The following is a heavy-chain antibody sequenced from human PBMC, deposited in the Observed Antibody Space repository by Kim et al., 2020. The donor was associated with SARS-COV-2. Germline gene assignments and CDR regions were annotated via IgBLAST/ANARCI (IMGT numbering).Heavy chain of an antibody. CDR1: GFTFSSYG. CDR2: ISYDGSNK. CDR3: ASAGSGSYGGWFDP. D-gene: IGHD3-10*01. V-gene: IGHV3-33*05. Sequence: GGSLRLSCAASGFTFSSYGMHWVRQAPGKGLEWVAVISYDGSNKYYADSVKGRFTISRDNSKNTLYLQMNSLRAEDTAVYYCASAGSGSYGGWFDPWGQGTLVTVSS. J-gene: IGHJ5*02.